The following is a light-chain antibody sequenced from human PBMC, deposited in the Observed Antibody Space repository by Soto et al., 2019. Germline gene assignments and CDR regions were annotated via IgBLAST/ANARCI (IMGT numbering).Light chain of an antibody. J-gene: IGKJ2*01. CDR1: QHISSW. V-gene: IGKV1-12*01. CDR2: SAS. CDR3: QQANSFPYT. Sequence: DIQMTQSPSSMSASVGDRVIITCRASQHISSWLAWYQQKPGRAPNLLIYSASSLQSGVPSRFSGSGSGTDFTLTIRSLQPEDFETYYCQQANSFPYTFGQGTKVDIK.